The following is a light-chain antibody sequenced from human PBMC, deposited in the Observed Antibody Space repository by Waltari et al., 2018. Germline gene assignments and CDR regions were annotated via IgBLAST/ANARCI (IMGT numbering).Light chain of an antibody. CDR2: GAS. J-gene: IGKJ3*01. CDR1: QTIRTH. Sequence: DIQMTQSPSSLSASVGARFTIPCWASQTIRTHLNWYQHKPGKAPSRLIYGASNLQGGVPSRFSGRGSGTDFTLTISSLQPEDFATYYCQQSYSTPRVTFGPGTKV. CDR3: QQSYSTPRVT. V-gene: IGKV1-39*01.